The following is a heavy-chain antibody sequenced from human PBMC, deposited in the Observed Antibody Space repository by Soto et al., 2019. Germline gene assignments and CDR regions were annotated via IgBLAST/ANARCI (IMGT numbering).Heavy chain of an antibody. CDR3: ASGGWSTLNAFDI. CDR2: MNPNSGNT. J-gene: IGHJ3*02. Sequence: GASVKVSCEASGYTFTSYDINWVRQVTGQGLEWMGWMNPNSGNTGYAQKFQGRVTMTRNTSISTAYMELSSLRSEDTAVYYCASGGWSTLNAFDIWGRGTMVTVSS. D-gene: IGHD6-19*01. CDR1: GYTFTSYD. V-gene: IGHV1-8*01.